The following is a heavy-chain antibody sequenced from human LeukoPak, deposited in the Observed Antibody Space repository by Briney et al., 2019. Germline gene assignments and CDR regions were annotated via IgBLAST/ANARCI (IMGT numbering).Heavy chain of an antibody. V-gene: IGHV3-30*18. D-gene: IGHD3-9*01. CDR3: AKDGGILTGYYLYNWFDP. J-gene: IGHJ5*02. CDR1: GFSFSTYA. Sequence: VGSLRLSCAASGFSFSTYAMHWVRQAPGKGLEWVAVISYDESTIFYADSVKGRFTISRDNSKNTLYLQMNSLRAEDTAVYYCAKDGGILTGYYLYNWFDPWGQGTLVTVSS. CDR2: ISYDESTI.